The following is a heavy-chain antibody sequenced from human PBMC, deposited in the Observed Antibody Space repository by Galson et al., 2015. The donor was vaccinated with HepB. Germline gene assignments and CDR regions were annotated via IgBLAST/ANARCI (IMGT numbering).Heavy chain of an antibody. D-gene: IGHD2-15*01. J-gene: IGHJ6*02. Sequence: QSGAEVKKPGESLKISCKGSGYSFASYWIGWVRQMPGKGLEWMGIISPGDSDSRYSPSFQGPVTISADKSINIAYLQWSSLKASDTAMYYCARRGGSCSGGSCSSRYYYGMDVWGQGTTVTVSS. CDR2: ISPGDSDS. CDR1: GYSFASYW. V-gene: IGHV5-51*01. CDR3: ARRGGSCSGGSCSSRYYYGMDV.